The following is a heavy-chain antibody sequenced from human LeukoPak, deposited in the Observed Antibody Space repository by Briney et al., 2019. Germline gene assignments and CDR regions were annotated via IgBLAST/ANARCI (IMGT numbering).Heavy chain of an antibody. CDR2: ISPGDSDT. CDR3: ERGGAGSYAYFDY. D-gene: IGHD3-10*01. V-gene: IGHV5-51*01. J-gene: IGHJ4*02. CDR1: GYSFTSYW. Sequence: GESLKISCKGSGYSFTSYWISWVRQMPGKGLEWMGIISPGDSDTRYSPPFQGRVTISADKSISTAYLQWSSLKASDTAMYYCERGGAGSYAYFDYWGQGTLVTVSS.